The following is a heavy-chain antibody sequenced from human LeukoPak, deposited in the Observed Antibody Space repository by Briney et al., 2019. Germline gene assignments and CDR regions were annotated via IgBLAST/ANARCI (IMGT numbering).Heavy chain of an antibody. J-gene: IGHJ4*02. D-gene: IGHD5-18*01. Sequence: PSETLSLTCTVSGGSISSGDYYWSWIRQPPGKGLEWIGYIYYSGSTYYNPSLKSRVTISVDTSKNQFSLKLSSVTAADTAVYYCARVPPDTASFDYWGQGTLVTVSS. CDR2: IYYSGST. CDR3: ARVPPDTASFDY. CDR1: GGSISSGDYY. V-gene: IGHV4-30-4*08.